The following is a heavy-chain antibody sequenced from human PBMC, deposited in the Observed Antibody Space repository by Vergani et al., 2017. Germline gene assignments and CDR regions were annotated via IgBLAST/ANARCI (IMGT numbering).Heavy chain of an antibody. J-gene: IGHJ3*01. CDR1: GFTFSHYS. CDR3: VGDVRVSRT. V-gene: IGHV3-21*01. CDR2: ISGNNDDV. Sequence: EVPLLESGGGLAQPGGSLRLSCAASGFTFSHYSMNWVRQSPGKGLEWVSSISGNNDDVYYADSVKGRFTISRDNAKNSLYLDMSSLRDEDTAVYYCVGDVRVSRTWGQGTLVAVSS.